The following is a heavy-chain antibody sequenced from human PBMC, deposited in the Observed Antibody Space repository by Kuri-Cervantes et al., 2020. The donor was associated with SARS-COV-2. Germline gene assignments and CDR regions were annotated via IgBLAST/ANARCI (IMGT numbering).Heavy chain of an antibody. J-gene: IGHJ3*02. V-gene: IGHV1-24*01. CDR3: ATGISLRFFEWLAACDI. D-gene: IGHD3-3*01. Sequence: GESLKTSWAASGFTFSSYSMHWVRQAPGKGLEWMGGFDREDGKRVYAKKFQGRVTMTEETSTHTAYMELSSLRYEDTAEYYCATGISLRFFEWLAACDIWRQGTMVTVSS. CDR1: GFTFSSYS. CDR2: FDREDGKR.